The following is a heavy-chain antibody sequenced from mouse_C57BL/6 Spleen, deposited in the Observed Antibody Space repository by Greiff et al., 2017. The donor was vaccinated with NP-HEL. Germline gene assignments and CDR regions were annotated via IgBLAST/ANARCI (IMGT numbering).Heavy chain of an antibody. V-gene: IGHV1-82*01. J-gene: IGHJ4*01. CDR2: IYPGDGDT. D-gene: IGHD6-1*01. CDR3: ALSMDY. Sequence: QVQLQQSGPELVKPGASVKISCKASGYAFSSSWMNWVKQRPGTGLEWIGRIYPGDGDTNYNGKFKGKATLTADKSSSTAYMQLSSLTSEDSAVYFCALSMDYWGQGTSVTVAS. CDR1: GYAFSSSW.